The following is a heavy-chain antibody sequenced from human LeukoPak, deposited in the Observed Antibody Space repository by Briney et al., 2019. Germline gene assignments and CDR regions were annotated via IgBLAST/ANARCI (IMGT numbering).Heavy chain of an antibody. V-gene: IGHV3-23*01. Sequence: LPGGSLRLSCAASGFTFSSDAMNWVRQAPGKGLEWVSVISGGGGTTYYSDSVKGRFTISRDNSKNTLYLQMNSLRAEDTAIYYCAKASTFGELNRPFDYWGQGTPVTVS. D-gene: IGHD3-10*01. J-gene: IGHJ4*02. CDR1: GFTFSSDA. CDR2: ISGGGGTT. CDR3: AKASTFGELNRPFDY.